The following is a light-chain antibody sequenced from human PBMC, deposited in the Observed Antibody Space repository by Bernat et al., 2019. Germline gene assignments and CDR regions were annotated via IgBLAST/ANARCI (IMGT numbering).Light chain of an antibody. J-gene: IGKJ2*01. Sequence: GDRVTITCRASQSISSYLNWYQQKPGKAPKLLIYATSSLQSGVPSRFSGSGSGTDFTLTISSLQPEDFATYYCQQSYSTLYTFGQGTKLEIK. V-gene: IGKV1-39*01. CDR1: QSISSY. CDR3: QQSYSTLYT. CDR2: ATS.